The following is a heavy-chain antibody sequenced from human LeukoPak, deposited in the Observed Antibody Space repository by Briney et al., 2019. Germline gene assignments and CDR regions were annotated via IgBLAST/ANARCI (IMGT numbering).Heavy chain of an antibody. CDR3: ARRGLYDFWSGYSNWFDP. CDR2: MNPNSGNT. V-gene: IGHV1-8*01. D-gene: IGHD3-3*01. Sequence: ASVKVSCKASGYTFTSYDINWVRQATGQGLEWMGWMNPNSGNTGYAQKFQGRVTMTRNTSISTAYMELSSLRSEDTAVYYCARRGLYDFWSGYSNWFDPWGQGTLVTVSS. CDR1: GYTFTSYD. J-gene: IGHJ5*02.